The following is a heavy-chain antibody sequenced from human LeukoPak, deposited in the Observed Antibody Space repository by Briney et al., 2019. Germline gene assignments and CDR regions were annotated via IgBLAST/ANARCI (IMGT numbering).Heavy chain of an antibody. V-gene: IGHV3-48*04. D-gene: IGHD3-22*01. J-gene: IGHJ4*02. Sequence: GGSLRLSCAASGFTFSSYAMSWVRQAPGKGLEWVSYISSSGSTIYYADSVKGRFTISRDNAKNSLYLQMNSLRAEDTAVYYCARDAYYDSSGYYYNYWGQGTLVTVSS. CDR2: ISSSGSTI. CDR1: GFTFSSYA. CDR3: ARDAYYDSSGYYYNY.